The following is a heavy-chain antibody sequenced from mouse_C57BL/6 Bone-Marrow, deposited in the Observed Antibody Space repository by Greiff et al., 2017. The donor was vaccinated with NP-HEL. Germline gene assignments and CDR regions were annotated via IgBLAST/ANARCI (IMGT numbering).Heavy chain of an antibody. CDR2: IDPENGDT. CDR3: TTATTVVATDAMDY. Sequence: EVKLVESGAELVRPGASVKLSCTASGFNIKDDYMHWVKQRPEQGLEWIGWIDPENGDTEYASKFQGKATITADTSSNTAYLQLSSLTSEDTAVYYCTTATTVVATDAMDYWGQGTSVTVSS. V-gene: IGHV14-4*01. D-gene: IGHD1-1*01. J-gene: IGHJ4*01. CDR1: GFNIKDDY.